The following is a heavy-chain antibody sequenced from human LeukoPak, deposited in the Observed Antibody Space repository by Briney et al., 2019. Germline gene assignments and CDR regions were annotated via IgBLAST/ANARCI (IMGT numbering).Heavy chain of an antibody. CDR3: ARVRSIAARAQSAHYDILTGWFDY. CDR2: IYISVST. CDR1: GGSISSYY. D-gene: IGHD3-9*01. J-gene: IGHJ4*02. V-gene: IGHV4-59*01. Sequence: PSETLSLTCTVSGGSISSYYWSWIRQPPGKGLEWIGYIYISVSTNYNPSLKSRVTISVDTSKNQFSLKLSSVTAADTAVYYCARVRSIAARAQSAHYDILTGWFDYWGQGTLVTVSS.